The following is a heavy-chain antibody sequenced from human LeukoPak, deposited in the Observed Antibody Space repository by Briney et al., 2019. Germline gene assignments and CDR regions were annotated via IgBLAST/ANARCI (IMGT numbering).Heavy chain of an antibody. D-gene: IGHD3-3*01. CDR1: GFTFSDYY. V-gene: IGHV3-11*04. CDR3: ARVYYDFWSGYYVAQAYYYYMDV. Sequence: GGSLRLSCAASGFTFSDYYMSWIRQAPGKGLEWVSYISSSGSTIYYADSVKGRFTISRDNAKNSLYLQMNSLRAEDTAVYYCARVYYDFWSGYYVAQAYYYYMDVWGKGTTVTVSS. J-gene: IGHJ6*03. CDR2: ISSSGSTI.